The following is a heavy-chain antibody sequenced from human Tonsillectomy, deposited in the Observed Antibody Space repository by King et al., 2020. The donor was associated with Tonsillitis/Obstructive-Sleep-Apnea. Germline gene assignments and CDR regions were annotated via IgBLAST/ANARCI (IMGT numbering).Heavy chain of an antibody. V-gene: IGHV4-34*01. CDR3: ARGILIAVACHH. CDR2: INHGGST. Sequence: VQLQQWGAGLLKPSETLSLPCAVYVGSFSGYYWSWIRQPPGKGLEWIGEINHGGSTNYNPSLKSRVTISVDTSKNQFSLNLNYVTAADTAVYYCARGILIAVACHHWGQGTLVSV. D-gene: IGHD6-19*01. CDR1: VGSFSGYY. J-gene: IGHJ5*02.